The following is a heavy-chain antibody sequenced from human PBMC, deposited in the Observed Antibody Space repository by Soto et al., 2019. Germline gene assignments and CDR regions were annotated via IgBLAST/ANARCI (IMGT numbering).Heavy chain of an antibody. D-gene: IGHD6-13*01. J-gene: IGHJ5*02. CDR1: GYSISSGYY. CDR2: IYHSGRT. V-gene: IGHV4-38-2*01. CDR3: ARVDSLRSSPGGWYDP. Sequence: SETLSLTCAVSGYSISSGYYWGWIRQPPGKGLEWIGSIYHSGRTYYNPSLMSRVTISVDTSKNQFSLKLSSVTAADTAVYYCARVDSLRSSPGGWYDPWGQGTLVTVSS.